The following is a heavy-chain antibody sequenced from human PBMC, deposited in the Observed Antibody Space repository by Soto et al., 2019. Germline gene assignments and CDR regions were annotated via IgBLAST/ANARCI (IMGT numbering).Heavy chain of an antibody. CDR3: ARGDLYSGSRKWGKY. V-gene: IGHV3-30-3*01. CDR2: ISSDGGNK. CDR1: GFTFSNYA. J-gene: IGHJ4*02. D-gene: IGHD1-26*01. Sequence: QVQLVESGGGVVQSGRSLRLYCASSGFTFSNYAMHWVRQAPGKGLEWVAFISSDGGNKIYADFVKGRFNISRDNSTNTLFLQLSSLGVEETAVYYCARGDLYSGSRKWGKYWGQGTLVTVSS.